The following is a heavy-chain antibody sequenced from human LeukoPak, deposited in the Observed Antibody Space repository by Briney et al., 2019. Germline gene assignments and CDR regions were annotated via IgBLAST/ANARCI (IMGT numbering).Heavy chain of an antibody. D-gene: IGHD3-22*01. CDR1: GGSISSYY. CDR2: IYTSGST. Sequence: SETLSLTCTVSGGSISSYYWSWIRQPAGKGLEWIGRIYTSGSTNYNPSLKSRVTMSVDTSKNQFSLKLRSVTAADTAVYYCARGPYDSSETQMWFDPWGQGTLVTVSS. V-gene: IGHV4-4*07. J-gene: IGHJ5*02. CDR3: ARGPYDSSETQMWFDP.